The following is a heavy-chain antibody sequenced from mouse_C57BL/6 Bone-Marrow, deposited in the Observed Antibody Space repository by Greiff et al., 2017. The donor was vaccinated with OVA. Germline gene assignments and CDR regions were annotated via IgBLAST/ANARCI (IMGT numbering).Heavy chain of an antibody. Sequence: VQLVESGAELARPGASVKLSCKASGYTFTSYGISWVKQRTGQGLEWIGAIYPRSGNTYYNEKFKGKATLTADKSSSTAYMELRSLTSEDSAVYFCAKGTGSSWFAYWGQGTLVTVSA. D-gene: IGHD4-1*01. CDR2: IYPRSGNT. J-gene: IGHJ3*01. CDR1: GYTFTSYG. V-gene: IGHV1-81*01. CDR3: AKGTGSSWFAY.